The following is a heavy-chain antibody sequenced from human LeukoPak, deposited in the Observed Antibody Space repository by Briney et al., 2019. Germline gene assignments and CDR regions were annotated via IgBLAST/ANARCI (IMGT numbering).Heavy chain of an antibody. CDR1: GFTFNNYG. CDR3: AKDGTSYYYIYY. D-gene: IGHD2/OR15-2a*01. Sequence: PGGSLRLSCAASGFTFNNYGMHWVGQAPGKGLEWLAFIRYDGSNTYYADSVKGRFTVSRDDSKNTLYLQMNSLRGDDTAVYYCAKDGTSYYYIYYWGQGTLVTVSS. CDR2: IRYDGSNT. J-gene: IGHJ4*02. V-gene: IGHV3-30*02.